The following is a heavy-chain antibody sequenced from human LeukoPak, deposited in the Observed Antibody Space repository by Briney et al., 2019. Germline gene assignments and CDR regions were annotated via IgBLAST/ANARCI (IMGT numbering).Heavy chain of an antibody. CDR1: GYTFTTYG. J-gene: IGHJ4*02. Sequence: ASVKVSCEASGYTFTTYGISWVRQAPGQGLECMGWINPYNGNTNYAQKLQGRVTMTTDTSTSIAYMELRSLRSDDTAVYYCARELYGRFEYWGQGTLVTVSS. CDR3: ARELYGRFEY. CDR2: INPYNGNT. D-gene: IGHD2-2*02. V-gene: IGHV1-18*01.